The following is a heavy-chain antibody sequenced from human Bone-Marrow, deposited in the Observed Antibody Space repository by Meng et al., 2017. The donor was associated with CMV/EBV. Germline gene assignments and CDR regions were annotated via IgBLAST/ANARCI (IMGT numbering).Heavy chain of an antibody. J-gene: IGHJ6*02. CDR1: GGTFSSYA. Sequence: SVKVSCKASGGTFSSYAISWVRQAPGQGLEWMGGIIPIFGTANYAQKFQGRVTITTDESTSTAYMELSSLRSEDTAVYYCARDAYGFGPLYYYYGMNVWGQGTTVTVSS. CDR2: IIPIFGTA. CDR3: ARDAYGFGPLYYYYGMNV. V-gene: IGHV1-69*05. D-gene: IGHD3-10*01.